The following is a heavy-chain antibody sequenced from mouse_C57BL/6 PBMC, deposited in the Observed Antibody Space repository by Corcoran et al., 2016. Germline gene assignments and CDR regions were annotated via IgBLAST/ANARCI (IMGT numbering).Heavy chain of an antibody. Sequence: EVQLQQSGPELVKPGASVKISCKASGYTFTDYYMNWVKQSHGKSLELIGDINPNNGGTSYNQKFKGKATLTVDKSSSTAYMELRSLTSEDSAVYYCARSTGGYFDVWGTGTTVTVSS. J-gene: IGHJ1*03. CDR1: GYTFTDYY. CDR2: INPNNGGT. V-gene: IGHV1-26*01. D-gene: IGHD2-2*01. CDR3: ARSTGGYFDV.